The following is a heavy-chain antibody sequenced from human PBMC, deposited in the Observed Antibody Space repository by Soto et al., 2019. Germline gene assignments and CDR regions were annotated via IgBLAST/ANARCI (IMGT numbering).Heavy chain of an antibody. Sequence: SSETLSLTCTVSGGSISSYYWSWIRQPPGKGLEWIGYIYYSGSTNYNPSLKSRVTISVDTSKNQFSLKLSSVTAADTAVYYCARQGIAVAGVNWFDPWGQGTLVTVSS. CDR3: ARQGIAVAGVNWFDP. CDR1: GGSISSYY. J-gene: IGHJ5*02. D-gene: IGHD6-19*01. CDR2: IYYSGST. V-gene: IGHV4-59*08.